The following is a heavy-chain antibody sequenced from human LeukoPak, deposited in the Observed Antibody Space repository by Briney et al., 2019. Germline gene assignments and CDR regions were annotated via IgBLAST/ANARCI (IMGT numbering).Heavy chain of an antibody. J-gene: IGHJ3*02. CDR3: ARIRDGYNDAYDI. CDR2: INPDGGNT. D-gene: IGHD5-24*01. Sequence: GASMKVSCKASGYTFTNSYIHWVRQAPGQVLEWMGLINPDGGNTNYAQNFQGRVTLTRDTSTSTVYMELSSLRSEDTAIYYCARIRDGYNDAYDIWGQGTVVTVPS. V-gene: IGHV1-46*01. CDR1: GYTFTNSY.